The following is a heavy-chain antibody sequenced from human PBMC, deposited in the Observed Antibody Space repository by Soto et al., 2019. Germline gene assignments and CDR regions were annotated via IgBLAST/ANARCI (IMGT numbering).Heavy chain of an antibody. J-gene: IGHJ4*02. CDR1: GGSISSSSYY. Sequence: PSETLSLTCTVSGGSISSSSYYWGWIRQPPGKGLEWIGSIYYSGSTYYNPSLKSRVTISVDTSKNQFSLKLSSVTAADTAVYYCARSGYDFSPYYFDYWGQGTLVTVSS. CDR2: IYYSGST. CDR3: ARSGYDFSPYYFDY. D-gene: IGHD5-12*01. V-gene: IGHV4-39*01.